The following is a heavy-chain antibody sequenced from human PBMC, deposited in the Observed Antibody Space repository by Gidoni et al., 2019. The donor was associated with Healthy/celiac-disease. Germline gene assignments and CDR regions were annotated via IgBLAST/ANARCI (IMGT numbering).Heavy chain of an antibody. J-gene: IGHJ4*02. Sequence: QVQLQPWGAGLLKPSETLSLTCAVYGGSFSGYYWSWIRQPPGKGLEWIGEINHSGSTNYNPSLKSRVTISVDTSKNQFSLKLSSVTAADTAVYYCARVPRLYSSGWYYYFDYWGQGTLVTVSS. D-gene: IGHD6-19*01. CDR3: ARVPRLYSSGWYYYFDY. V-gene: IGHV4-34*01. CDR2: INHSGST. CDR1: GGSFSGYY.